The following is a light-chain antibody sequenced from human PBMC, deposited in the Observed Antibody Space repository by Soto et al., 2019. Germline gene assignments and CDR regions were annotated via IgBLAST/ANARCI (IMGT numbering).Light chain of an antibody. V-gene: IGKV3-15*01. J-gene: IGKJ5*01. CDR2: GAS. CDR1: QSVASY. CDR3: QQCNEWPLIT. Sequence: EIVVTQSPATLSVSPGERATLSCRASQSVASYLAWYQQKPGQAPRLLIYGASTRATGVPARFSGSGSGTEVTLTISSLQSEDFAVYYCQQCNEWPLITFGQGTRLEAK.